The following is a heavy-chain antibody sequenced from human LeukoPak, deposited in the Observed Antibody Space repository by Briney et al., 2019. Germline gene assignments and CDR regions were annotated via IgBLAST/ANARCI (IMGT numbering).Heavy chain of an antibody. CDR3: AKWGDYDILTGYYDSDY. CDR2: IIPIFDTA. CDR1: GGTFSRYA. Sequence: SVKVSCKASGGTFSRYAISWVRQAPGQGLEWMGGIIPIFDTANYAQKFQGRVTITADESTSTAYMELSSLRSEDTAVYYCAKWGDYDILTGYYDSDYWGHGTLVTVSS. D-gene: IGHD3-9*01. J-gene: IGHJ4*01. V-gene: IGHV1-69*01.